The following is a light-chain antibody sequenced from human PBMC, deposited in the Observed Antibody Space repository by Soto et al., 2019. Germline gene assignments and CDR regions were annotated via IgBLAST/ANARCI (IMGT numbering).Light chain of an antibody. CDR2: EVS. CDR1: QSVTSK. J-gene: IGKJ5*01. Sequence: EIVMTQSPATLSVSPGESATLSCRASQSVTSKLAWYQQKPGQAPRLLIYEVSTRATGVPARFSGSGSGTEFTLDISSLQSEDFAVYYCQQYNTWPPITFGQGTRLEI. CDR3: QQYNTWPPIT. V-gene: IGKV3-15*01.